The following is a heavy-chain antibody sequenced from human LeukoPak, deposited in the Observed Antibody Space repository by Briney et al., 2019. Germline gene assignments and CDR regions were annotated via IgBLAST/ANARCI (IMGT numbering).Heavy chain of an antibody. V-gene: IGHV3-9*01. Sequence: GRSLRLSCAASGFTFGDCAMHWVRQAPGKGLEWVSGISWNSGNIGYADSMKGRFTISRDNAKNSLYLQMNSLRAEDTALYYCAKDTGYGSGSYPSLDYWGQGTLVTVSS. CDR3: AKDTGYGSGSYPSLDY. J-gene: IGHJ4*02. CDR2: ISWNSGNI. D-gene: IGHD3-10*01. CDR1: GFTFGDCA.